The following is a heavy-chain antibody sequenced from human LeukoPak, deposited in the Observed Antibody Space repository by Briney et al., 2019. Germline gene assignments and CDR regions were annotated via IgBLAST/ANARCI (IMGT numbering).Heavy chain of an antibody. J-gene: IGHJ3*02. V-gene: IGHV4-34*01. CDR2: INHSGST. CDR3: ATGHDAFDI. CDR1: GGSFSGYY. Sequence: PSETLSLTCAVYGGSFSGYYWSWIRQPPGKGLEWIGEINHSGSTNYNPSLKSRVTISVDTSKKQLSLKLSSVTAADTAVYYCATGHDAFDIWGQGTMVTVSS.